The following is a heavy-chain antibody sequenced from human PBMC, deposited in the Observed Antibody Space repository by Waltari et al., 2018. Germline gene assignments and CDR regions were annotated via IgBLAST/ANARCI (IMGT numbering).Heavy chain of an antibody. Sequence: QVQLQESGPGLVKPSETLSLTCTVSGGSISSYYWSWIRQPAGKGLEWIGRIYTSGSTNYNPSLKSRVTMSVDTSKNQFSLKLSSVTAADTAVYYCARENYDFWSGYYRGNWFDPWGQGTLVTVSS. J-gene: IGHJ5*02. D-gene: IGHD3-3*01. CDR2: IYTSGST. CDR1: GGSISSYY. V-gene: IGHV4-4*07. CDR3: ARENYDFWSGYYRGNWFDP.